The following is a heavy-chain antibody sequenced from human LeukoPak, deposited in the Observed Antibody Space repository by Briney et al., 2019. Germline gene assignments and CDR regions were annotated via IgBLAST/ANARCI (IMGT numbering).Heavy chain of an antibody. V-gene: IGHV3-30-3*01. Sequence: PGGSLRLSCAASGFTFSSYAMHWVRQAPGKGLEWVAVISYDGSNKYYADSVKGRFTISRDNSKNTLYLQMNSLRAEDTAVYYCAKDTMVPGSSGYPWGQGTLVTVSS. CDR2: ISYDGSNK. CDR1: GFTFSSYA. J-gene: IGHJ5*02. CDR3: AKDTMVPGSSGYP. D-gene: IGHD3-22*01.